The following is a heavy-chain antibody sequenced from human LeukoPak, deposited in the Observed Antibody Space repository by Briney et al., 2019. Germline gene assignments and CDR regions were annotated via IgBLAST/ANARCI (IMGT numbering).Heavy chain of an antibody. D-gene: IGHD5-18*01. CDR3: ARLGSYGYYFDY. Sequence: ASVKVSCKVSGYTLTELSMHWVRQAPGKGLEWMGGFDAEDGETIYAQKFQGRVTMTEDTSTDTAYMELSSLRSEDTAVYYCARLGSYGYYFDYWGQGTLVTVSS. CDR1: GYTLTELS. V-gene: IGHV1-24*01. CDR2: FDAEDGET. J-gene: IGHJ4*02.